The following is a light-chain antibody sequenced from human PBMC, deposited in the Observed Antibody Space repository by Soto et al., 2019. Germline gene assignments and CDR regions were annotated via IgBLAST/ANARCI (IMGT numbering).Light chain of an antibody. CDR1: QDISSY. Sequence: QMTQSPPSLSASVGDIVTNTCQARQDISSYLNWYQQKPGKAPDLLMDEAFNLETVVPTRFSGSGSGTDFTFTISSLQPEDIATYYCQQYYILRALTFGGGTKVDIK. CDR3: QQYYILRALT. CDR2: EAF. V-gene: IGKV1-33*01. J-gene: IGKJ4*01.